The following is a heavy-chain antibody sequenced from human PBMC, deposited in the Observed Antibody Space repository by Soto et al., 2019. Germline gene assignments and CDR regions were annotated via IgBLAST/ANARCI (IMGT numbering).Heavy chain of an antibody. Sequence: EVQLLESGGGLVQPGGSLRLSCAASGFTFSSYAMSWVRQAPGKGLEWVSAISGSGGSTYYADSVKGRFTISRDNSKNTLYLQMNSLRAEDTAVYYCSKDQLDDGDTASDYWGQGTLVTVSS. CDR1: GFTFSSYA. CDR2: ISGSGGST. D-gene: IGHD4-17*01. J-gene: IGHJ4*02. CDR3: SKDQLDDGDTASDY. V-gene: IGHV3-23*01.